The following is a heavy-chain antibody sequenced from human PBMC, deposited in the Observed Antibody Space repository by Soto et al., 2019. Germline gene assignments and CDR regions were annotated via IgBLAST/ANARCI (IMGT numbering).Heavy chain of an antibody. CDR3: AGGYSGRYRY. J-gene: IGHJ4*02. CDR1: GGSISSYY. V-gene: IGHV4-59*08. Sequence: SETLSLTCTVSGGSISSYYWSWIPEPPGEGLEWIGYFYYSGDTKYKPPLKRRVTISVDTSKNQFSLKLSSVTAAEPAVYYCAGGYSGRYRYWGEGSLVTVGS. D-gene: IGHD1-26*01. CDR2: FYYSGDT.